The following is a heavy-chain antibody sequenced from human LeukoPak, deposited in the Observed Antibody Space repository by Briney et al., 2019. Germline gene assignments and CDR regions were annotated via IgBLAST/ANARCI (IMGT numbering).Heavy chain of an antibody. D-gene: IGHD3-16*01. CDR2: IYTSGST. Sequence: SETLSLTCTVSGGSISSYYWSWIRQPPGKGLEWIGYIYTSGSTNYNPSLKSRVTISVDTSKNQFSLKLSSVTAADTAVYYCAMYDYVWGSYGYWGQGTLVTVSS. J-gene: IGHJ4*02. V-gene: IGHV4-4*08. CDR1: GGSISSYY. CDR3: AMYDYVWGSYGY.